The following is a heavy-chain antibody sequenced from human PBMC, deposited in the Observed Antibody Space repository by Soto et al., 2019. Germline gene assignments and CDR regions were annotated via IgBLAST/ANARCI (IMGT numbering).Heavy chain of an antibody. D-gene: IGHD6-13*01. Sequence: LRLSCEASGFTFRTYAMSWVRQAPGKGLEWVSAISGSGGSTYYADSVQGRFTISRDNPKNTLYLQMNSLSAEDTAVYYFAKNPRGKIAAAGQFDPWGQGTLVTVSS. V-gene: IGHV3-23*01. CDR2: ISGSGGST. CDR1: GFTFRTYA. J-gene: IGHJ5*02. CDR3: AKNPRGKIAAAGQFDP.